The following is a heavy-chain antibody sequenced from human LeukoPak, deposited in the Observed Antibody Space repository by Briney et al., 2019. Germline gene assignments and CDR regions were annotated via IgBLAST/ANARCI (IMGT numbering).Heavy chain of an antibody. CDR2: IRYDASTE. J-gene: IGHJ4*02. Sequence: GGSLRLFCAAPGLTFSSFGMHWVRQAPGKGLEWVAFIRYDASTEYYADSAKGRFTISRDNSKNTLYLQMNSLRPEDTAVYYCAKGGYYFDYWGQGTPVTVSS. V-gene: IGHV3-30*02. CDR3: AKGGYYFDY. D-gene: IGHD3-16*01. CDR1: GLTFSSFG.